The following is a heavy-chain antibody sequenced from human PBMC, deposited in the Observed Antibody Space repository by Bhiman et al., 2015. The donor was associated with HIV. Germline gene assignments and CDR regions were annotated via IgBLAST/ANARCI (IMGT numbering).Heavy chain of an antibody. V-gene: IGHV3-66*01. D-gene: IGHD5-24*01. Sequence: VQLVESGGGVVQPGGSLTLSCAASGFIVSSNYMSWVRQAPGKGLEWVSTLYSSGNTYYADSVKGRFTISRDSSKNTLYLQIDTLKAEDTAVYYCARSKLQFLAPDAFDIWGQGTMVTVSS. CDR1: GFIVSSNY. CDR2: LYSSGNT. J-gene: IGHJ3*02. CDR3: ARSKLQFLAPDAFDI.